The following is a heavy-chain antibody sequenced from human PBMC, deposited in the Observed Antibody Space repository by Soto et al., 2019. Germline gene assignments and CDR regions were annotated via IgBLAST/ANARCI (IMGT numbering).Heavy chain of an antibody. J-gene: IGHJ3*02. Sequence: QVQLQESGPGLVKPSQTLSLTCTVSGGSISSGDYYWSWIRQPPGKGLEWIGYIYYSGSTYYNPSLKSRVTISVDTSKNQFSLKLSSVTAADTAVYYCARGLVVGATGGFDAFDIWGQGTMVTVSS. V-gene: IGHV4-30-4*01. CDR1: GGSISSGDYY. D-gene: IGHD2-15*01. CDR3: ARGLVVGATGGFDAFDI. CDR2: IYYSGST.